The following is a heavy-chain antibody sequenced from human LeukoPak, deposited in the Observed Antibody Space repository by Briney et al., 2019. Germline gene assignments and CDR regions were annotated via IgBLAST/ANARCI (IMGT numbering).Heavy chain of an antibody. J-gene: IGHJ4*02. D-gene: IGHD3-10*01. CDR2: IRYDGSNK. CDR1: GFTFSSYG. Sequence: GGSLRLSCAASGFTFSSYGMHWVRQAPGKGLEWVAFIRYDGSNKYYADSVKGRFTISRDNSKNTLYLQMNSLRAEDTAVYYCAKLIGSKAGYFDCWGQGTLVTVSS. CDR3: AKLIGSKAGYFDC. V-gene: IGHV3-30*02.